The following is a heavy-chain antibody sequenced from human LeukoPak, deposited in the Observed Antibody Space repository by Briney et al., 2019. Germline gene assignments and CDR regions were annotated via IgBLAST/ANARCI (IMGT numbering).Heavy chain of an antibody. CDR2: IFYSGST. CDR3: ARDRRYSYGLSSGWYFDL. J-gene: IGHJ2*01. D-gene: IGHD5-18*01. V-gene: IGHV4-39*07. CDR1: SGSISTSNYY. Sequence: SETLSLTCTVSSGSISTSNYYWGWVRQPPGKALEWIGNIFYSGSTYYSPSLKSRVTISVDTSKNQFSLKLSSVTAADTAVYYCARDRRYSYGLSSGWYFDLWGRGTLVTVSS.